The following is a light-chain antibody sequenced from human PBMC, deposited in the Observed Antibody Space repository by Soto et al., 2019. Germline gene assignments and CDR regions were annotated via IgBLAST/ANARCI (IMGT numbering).Light chain of an antibody. CDR2: STN. J-gene: IGLJ3*02. CDR3: AAWDDRVMNGA. V-gene: IGLV1-44*01. CDR1: NSNIGSFA. Sequence: QSVLSQPPSASGTPGQRVSISCSGSNSNIGSFAVSWFQQLPGTAPKVLIFSTNQRPSGVPDRFSGPKSGTSASLAISGLQSEDEADYCRAAWDDRVMNGAFGGGT.